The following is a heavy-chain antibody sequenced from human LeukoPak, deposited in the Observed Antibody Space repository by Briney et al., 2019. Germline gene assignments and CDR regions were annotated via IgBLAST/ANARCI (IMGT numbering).Heavy chain of an antibody. CDR3: AKDSVPATAITSFGDY. CDR1: GFTFSSYG. J-gene: IGHJ4*02. D-gene: IGHD3-3*01. CDR2: ISYDGSNK. Sequence: GGSLRLSCAASGFTFSSYGMHWVRQAPGKGLEWVAVISYDGSNKYYADSVKGRFTISRDNSKNTLYLQMNSLRAEDTAVYYCAKDSVPATAITSFGDYWGEGTLVTVSS. V-gene: IGHV3-30*18.